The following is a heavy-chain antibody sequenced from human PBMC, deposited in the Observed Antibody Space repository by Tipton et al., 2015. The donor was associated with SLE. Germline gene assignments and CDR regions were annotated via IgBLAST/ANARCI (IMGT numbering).Heavy chain of an antibody. Sequence: TLSLTCTVSGGSISSYYWNWIRQPPGKGLEWIGSIYHSGSTYYNPSLKSRVTISVDTSKNQFSLKLSSVTAADTAVYYCARSPTDLTPSAWAFDIWGQGTMVTVSS. D-gene: IGHD4-17*01. CDR3: ARSPTDLTPSAWAFDI. CDR1: GGSISSYY. V-gene: IGHV4-59*08. CDR2: IYHSGST. J-gene: IGHJ3*02.